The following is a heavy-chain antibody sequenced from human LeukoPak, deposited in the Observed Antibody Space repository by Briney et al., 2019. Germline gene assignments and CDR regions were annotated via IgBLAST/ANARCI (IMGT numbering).Heavy chain of an antibody. CDR1: GGSISSYY. D-gene: IGHD2-2*01. V-gene: IGHV4-4*07. CDR3: ARDSYSTSCYDY. J-gene: IGHJ4*02. Sequence: PSETLSLTCTVYGGSISSYYWSWIRQPAGKGLEWIGRIYSSGSTNYNPSLKSRVTLSVDTSKNEFSLKLSSVTAADTAVYYCARDSYSTSCYDYWGQGILVTVSS. CDR2: IYSSGST.